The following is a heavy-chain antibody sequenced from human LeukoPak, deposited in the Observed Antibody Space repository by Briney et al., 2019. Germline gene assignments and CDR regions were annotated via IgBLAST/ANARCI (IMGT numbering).Heavy chain of an antibody. CDR2: IYPGDSDT. CDR3: ARTGGGYGSGSYFPY. J-gene: IGHJ4*02. Sequence: RGESLKISCKGSGYTFTNYWIGWVRQMPGKGLEWMGIIYPGDSDTRYSPSFQGQVTISADKSISTAYLQWSSLKASDTAMYYCARTGGGYGSGSYFPYWGQGTLVTLSS. V-gene: IGHV5-51*01. D-gene: IGHD3-10*01. CDR1: GYTFTNYW.